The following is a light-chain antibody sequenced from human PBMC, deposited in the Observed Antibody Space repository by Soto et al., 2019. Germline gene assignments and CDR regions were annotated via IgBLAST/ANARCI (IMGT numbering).Light chain of an antibody. CDR1: HDISRF. V-gene: IGKV1-17*03. CDR3: LQHNSYPYT. Sequence: DVQMTQSPSAMSASVGDRVTITCRARHDISRFVAWFQQKPGKAPERLIYDTSSLQPGVPSRFSGSGSGTEFTLAISGLPTEDFATYYCLQHNSYPYTFGQGTKLEIK. CDR2: DTS. J-gene: IGKJ2*01.